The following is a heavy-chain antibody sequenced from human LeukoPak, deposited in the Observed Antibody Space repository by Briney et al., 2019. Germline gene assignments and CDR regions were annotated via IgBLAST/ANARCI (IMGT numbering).Heavy chain of an antibody. D-gene: IGHD2-2*01. CDR2: IIPIFGTA. V-gene: IGHV1-69*06. CDR1: GGTFSSYA. CDR3: ARGRCSSTSCRGPFDY. Sequence: VASMKVSCKASGGTFSSYAISWVRQAPGQGLEWMGGIIPIFGTANYAQKFQGRVTITADKSTSTAYMELSSLRSEDTAVYYCARGRCSSTSCRGPFDYWGQGTLVTVSS. J-gene: IGHJ4*02.